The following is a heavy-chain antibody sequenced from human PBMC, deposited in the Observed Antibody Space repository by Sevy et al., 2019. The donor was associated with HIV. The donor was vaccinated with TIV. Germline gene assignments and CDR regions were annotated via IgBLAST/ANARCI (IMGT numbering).Heavy chain of an antibody. CDR1: GFTISRFA. Sequence: GGSLRLSCAASGFTISRFAMSWVRQTPGKGLEWVSGLNGSGGRTYYPDSVKGRLTISRDNSKNTLYLQMNSLRAEDTAVYYCAKDTDSGSYLNDAFDIWGQGTMVTVSS. J-gene: IGHJ3*02. CDR2: LNGSGGRT. D-gene: IGHD1-26*01. V-gene: IGHV3-23*01. CDR3: AKDTDSGSYLNDAFDI.